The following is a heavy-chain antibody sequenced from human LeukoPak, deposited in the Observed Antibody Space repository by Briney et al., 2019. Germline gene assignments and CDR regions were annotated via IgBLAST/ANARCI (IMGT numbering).Heavy chain of an antibody. CDR3: AKDLRQWLVVENWFDP. V-gene: IGHV3-23*01. Sequence: GGSRRLSCAVSGFTFSSYAMSWVRQAPGKGLEWVSAISGSGGSTYYADSVKGRFTISRDNSKNTLYLQMNSLRAEDTAVYYCAKDLRQWLVVENWFDPWGQGTLVTVSS. D-gene: IGHD6-19*01. J-gene: IGHJ5*02. CDR2: ISGSGGST. CDR1: GFTFSSYA.